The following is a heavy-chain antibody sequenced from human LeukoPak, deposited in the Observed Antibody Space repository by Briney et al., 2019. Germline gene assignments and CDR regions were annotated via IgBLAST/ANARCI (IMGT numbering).Heavy chain of an antibody. J-gene: IGHJ4*02. V-gene: IGHV1-46*01. CDR1: GYTFTSYF. CDR3: ARDGGYSSGYYRGLY. Sequence: ASVKVSCKASGYTFTSYFLHWVRQAPGQGLEWLGIINPTSGSTTYAQKFLGRVTVTGDRSTSTVYMELNSLRSEDTDVYYCARDGGYSSGYYRGLYWGQGTLVTVSS. D-gene: IGHD6-19*01. CDR2: INPTSGST.